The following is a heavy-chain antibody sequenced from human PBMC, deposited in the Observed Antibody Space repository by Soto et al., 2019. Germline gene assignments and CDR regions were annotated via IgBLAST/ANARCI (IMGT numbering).Heavy chain of an antibody. Sequence: EVQLVETGGGLIQPGGSLRLSCAASGFTVSSNYMSWVRQAPGKGLEWVSVIYSGGSTYYADSVKGRFTISRDNSKNTLYLQMNSLRAEDTAVYYCARAPRGYDWWYFDLWGRGTLVTVSS. CDR1: GFTVSSNY. J-gene: IGHJ2*01. D-gene: IGHD5-12*01. V-gene: IGHV3-53*02. CDR3: ARAPRGYDWWYFDL. CDR2: IYSGGST.